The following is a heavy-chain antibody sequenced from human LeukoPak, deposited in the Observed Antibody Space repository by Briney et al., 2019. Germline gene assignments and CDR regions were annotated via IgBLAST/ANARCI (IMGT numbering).Heavy chain of an antibody. CDR1: GFTFSSYW. D-gene: IGHD3-16*01. CDR2: INADGSST. CDR3: ARWGRYGAGDY. V-gene: IGHV3-74*01. J-gene: IGHJ4*02. Sequence: GGSLRLSCAASGFTFSSYWMHWVRQAPGKGLVWVSHINADGSSTTYADSVKGRFTISRDNAKNTLYLQMNSLRAEDTAVYYCARWGRYGAGDYWGQGTLVTVSS.